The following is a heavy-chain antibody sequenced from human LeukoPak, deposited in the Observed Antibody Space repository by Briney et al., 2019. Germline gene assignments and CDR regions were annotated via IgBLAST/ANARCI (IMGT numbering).Heavy chain of an antibody. CDR3: ARDLTSYYYDNNGAFDF. Sequence: ASVKVSCKASGYTFTSYGISWVRQAPGQGLEWMGRIIPILDTPNYAQKFQGRVTITADKSTSTAYMELSSLRSEDTAVYYCARDLTSYYYDNNGAFDFWGQGTLVTVSS. J-gene: IGHJ4*02. D-gene: IGHD3-22*01. V-gene: IGHV1-69*04. CDR2: IIPILDTP. CDR1: GYTFTSYG.